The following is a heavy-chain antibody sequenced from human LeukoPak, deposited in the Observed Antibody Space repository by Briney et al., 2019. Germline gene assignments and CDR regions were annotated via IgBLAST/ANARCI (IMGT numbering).Heavy chain of an antibody. CDR2: INPNSGGT. D-gene: IGHD2-8*01. CDR3: AREGVSGDAFDI. J-gene: IGHJ3*02. V-gene: IGHV1-2*02. Sequence: ASVKVSCKASGHTFTGYYMHWVRQAPGQGLEWMGWINPNSGGTNYAQKFQGRVTMTRDTSISTAYMELSRLRSDDTAVYYCAREGVSGDAFDIWGQGTMVTVSS. CDR1: GHTFTGYY.